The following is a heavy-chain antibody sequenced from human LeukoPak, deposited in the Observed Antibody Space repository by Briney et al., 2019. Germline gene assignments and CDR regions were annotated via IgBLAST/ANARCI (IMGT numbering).Heavy chain of an antibody. J-gene: IGHJ4*02. CDR3: ARELIFYSSGSDY. CDR1: GFTFSSYE. CDR2: ISSIGSTI. V-gene: IGHV3-48*03. Sequence: GGSLRLSCAASGFTFSSYEMNWVRQAPGKGLEWVSYISSIGSTIYYADSVKGRFTISRDNAKNSLYLQMNSLRAEDTAVYYCARELIFYSSGSDYWGQGTLVTVSS. D-gene: IGHD6-19*01.